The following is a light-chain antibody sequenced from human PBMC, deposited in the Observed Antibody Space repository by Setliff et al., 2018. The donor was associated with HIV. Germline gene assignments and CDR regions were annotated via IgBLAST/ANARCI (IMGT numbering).Light chain of an antibody. V-gene: IGLV2-14*02. CDR2: QAT. J-gene: IGLJ3*02. CDR1: SSDIGRYNL. CDR3: SSYTTTSTLV. Sequence: QSVLTQPASVSGSPGQSITISCTGTSSDIGRYNLVSWYQQYPGKAPKLMIYQATKRPSGVSNRFSGSKSGNTASLTISGLQAEDEADYYCSSYTTTSTLVFGGGTQLTVL.